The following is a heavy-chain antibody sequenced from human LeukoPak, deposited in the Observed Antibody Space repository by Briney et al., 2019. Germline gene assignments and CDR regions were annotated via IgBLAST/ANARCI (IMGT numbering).Heavy chain of an antibody. Sequence: PSETLSLTCAVYGGSFSGYYWNWIRQPPGKGLEWIGEISHSGSTNYNPSLKSRVTMSADTSKNQFSLKLSSVTAADTALYYCARRNTNYHAFDIWGQGAVVTVSS. CDR3: ARRNTNYHAFDI. J-gene: IGHJ3*02. V-gene: IGHV4-34*01. D-gene: IGHD1-1*01. CDR2: ISHSGST. CDR1: GGSFSGYY.